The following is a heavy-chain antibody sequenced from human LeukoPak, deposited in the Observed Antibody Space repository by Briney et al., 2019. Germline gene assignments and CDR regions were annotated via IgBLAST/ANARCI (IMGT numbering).Heavy chain of an antibody. CDR2: IQKDGGSK. Sequence: EGSLRLSCAASGFTFSNYVMNWVRQAPGKGLEWVTFIQKDGGSKFYADSVKGRFTISRDNSKKTVYLQMNSLRAEDTAVYYCANPLRIAAAEDWFDPWGQGTLVTVSS. V-gene: IGHV3-30*02. J-gene: IGHJ5*02. D-gene: IGHD6-13*01. CDR3: ANPLRIAAAEDWFDP. CDR1: GFTFSNYV.